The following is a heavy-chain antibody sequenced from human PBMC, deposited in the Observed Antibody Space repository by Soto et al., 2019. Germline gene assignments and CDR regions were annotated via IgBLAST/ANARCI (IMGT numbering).Heavy chain of an antibody. CDR2: INPDDSDT. CDR3: ARSNRASGGIFPLY. D-gene: IGHD6-13*01. V-gene: IGHV5-51*01. CDR1: GYRFTDYW. J-gene: IGHJ4*02. Sequence: PGESLKISCKGSGYRFTDYWIGWVRQMPGEGLEWMAIINPDDSDTRYSPSFQGQVTISADKSINTAYLQWSSLKASDTAMYYCARSNRASGGIFPLYWGQGALVTVSS.